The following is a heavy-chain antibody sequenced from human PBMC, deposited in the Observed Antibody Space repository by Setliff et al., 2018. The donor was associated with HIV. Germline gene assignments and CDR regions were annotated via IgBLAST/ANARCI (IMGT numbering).Heavy chain of an antibody. CDR2: IYYRGST. J-gene: IGHJ5*02. CDR3: ARRWGIRGYSS. V-gene: IGHV4-39*07. Sequence: SETLSLTCTVSGGSISSSSYYWGWIRQPPGKGLEWIGSIYYRGSTYYNPSLKIRVTISVDTSKNQFSLKLYSVTAADTSVYYCARRWGIRGYSSWGQGTLVTVSS. D-gene: IGHD5-18*01. CDR1: GGSISSSSYY.